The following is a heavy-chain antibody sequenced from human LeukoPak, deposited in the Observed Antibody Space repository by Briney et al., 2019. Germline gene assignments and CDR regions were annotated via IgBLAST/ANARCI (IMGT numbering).Heavy chain of an antibody. CDR1: GFTFSSYA. CDR3: AKDSSSWSSYGMDV. Sequence: GGSLRLSCAASGFTFSSYAMTWVRQAPGKGLEWVAVISYDGSNKYYADSVKGRFTISRDNSRNTLYLQMNSLRAEDTAVYYCAKDSSSWSSYGMDVWGQGTTVTVSS. CDR2: ISYDGSNK. J-gene: IGHJ6*02. D-gene: IGHD6-13*01. V-gene: IGHV3-30*18.